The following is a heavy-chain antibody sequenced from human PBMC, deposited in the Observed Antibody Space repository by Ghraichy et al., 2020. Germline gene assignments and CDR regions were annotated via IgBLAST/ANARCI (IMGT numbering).Heavy chain of an antibody. J-gene: IGHJ6*02. CDR2: IYHSGGT. V-gene: IGHV4-31*03. CDR3: ARDHAGAYYYYAMDV. D-gene: IGHD2-8*02. Sequence: SLNISCTVSGDSITSGDYYWTWIRQHPGKGLEWIGYIYHSGGTYYNPSLKSRLTISVDTSKNQFSLKLSSVTAADTAVYYCARDHAGAYYYYAMDVWGQGTTVTVSS. CDR1: GDSITSGDYY.